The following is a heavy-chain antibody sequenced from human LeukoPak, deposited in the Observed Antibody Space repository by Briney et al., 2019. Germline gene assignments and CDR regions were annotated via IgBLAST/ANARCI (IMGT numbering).Heavy chain of an antibody. J-gene: IGHJ5*02. CDR1: GFTFSSYA. V-gene: IGHV3-23*01. D-gene: IGHD2-8*01. Sequence: GGSLRLSCAASGFTFSSYAMSWVRQAPGKGLEWVSAISGSGGSTYYADSVKGRFTISRDHSKNTLYLQMTNLRVDDTAIYYCARGNGNAGGRLDPWGQGTRVTVSS. CDR2: ISGSGGST. CDR3: ARGNGNAGGRLDP.